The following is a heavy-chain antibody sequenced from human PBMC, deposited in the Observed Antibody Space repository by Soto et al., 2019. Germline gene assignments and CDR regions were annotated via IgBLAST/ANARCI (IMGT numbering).Heavy chain of an antibody. CDR3: ARGGPSSKWLDL. CDR1: GGSITGYY. V-gene: IGHV4-59*01. J-gene: IGHJ5*02. CDR2: IYYSGTT. Sequence: SETLSLTCTVSGGSITGYYWSWIRQPPGKGLEWIGYIYYSGTTNYNPSLRSRLTISLDTSRNHFSLSLTAVTAADTAVYYCARGGPSSKWLDLWGQGTLVTVSS. D-gene: IGHD3-16*01.